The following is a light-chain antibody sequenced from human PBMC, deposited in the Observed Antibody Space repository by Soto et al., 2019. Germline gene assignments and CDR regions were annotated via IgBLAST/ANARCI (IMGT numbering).Light chain of an antibody. Sequence: ETVMRQSSATLSVSPGERATLSCRASQSVSSNLAWYQQKPGQAPRLLIYSASTRAPGIPARFSGSGSGTEFTLTISSLQPEDFATYYCLRHDLYPWTFGQGTKVDIK. J-gene: IGKJ1*01. CDR3: LRHDLYPWT. V-gene: IGKV3-15*01. CDR2: SAS. CDR1: QSVSSN.